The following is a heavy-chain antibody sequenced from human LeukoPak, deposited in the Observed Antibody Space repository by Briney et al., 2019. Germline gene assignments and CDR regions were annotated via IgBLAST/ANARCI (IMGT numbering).Heavy chain of an antibody. CDR1: GGSISSYY. Sequence: PSETLSLTCTVSGGSISSYYWSWIRQPPGKGLEWIGYIYYSGSTNYNPSLKSRVTISVDTSKNQFSLKLSSVTAADTAVYYCARLRGRTNAFDIWGQGTMVTVSS. J-gene: IGHJ3*02. CDR3: ARLRGRTNAFDI. D-gene: IGHD3-10*01. V-gene: IGHV4-59*12. CDR2: IYYSGST.